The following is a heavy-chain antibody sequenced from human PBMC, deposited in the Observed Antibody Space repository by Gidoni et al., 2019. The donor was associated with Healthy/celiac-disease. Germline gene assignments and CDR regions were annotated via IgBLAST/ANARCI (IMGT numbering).Heavy chain of an antibody. Sequence: QVQLQQWGAGLLKPSETLSLTCAVYGGSFSGYYWSWIRQPPGKGLEWIGEIKHSGSTNYNPSLKSRVTISVDTSKNQFSLKLSSVTAADTAVYYCARATPGPLVVVPAALDYWGQGTLVTVSS. CDR2: IKHSGST. CDR3: ARATPGPLVVVPAALDY. CDR1: GGSFSGYY. D-gene: IGHD2-2*01. J-gene: IGHJ4*02. V-gene: IGHV4-34*01.